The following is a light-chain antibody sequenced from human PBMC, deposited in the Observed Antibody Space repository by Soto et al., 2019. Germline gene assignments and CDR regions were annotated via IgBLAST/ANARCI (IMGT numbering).Light chain of an antibody. CDR1: QGIGDT. J-gene: IGKJ4*01. CDR2: DTS. Sequence: EVVMRQSPATLSVSPGAGATLSGRASQGIGDTLAWYQHKPGQPPRLLIYDTSTRATGVPTRFSGSRSGAEFTLTINSLQSEDFAVYYCQPYNNWPLTFGGGTKVDIK. CDR3: QPYNNWPLT. V-gene: IGKV3-15*01.